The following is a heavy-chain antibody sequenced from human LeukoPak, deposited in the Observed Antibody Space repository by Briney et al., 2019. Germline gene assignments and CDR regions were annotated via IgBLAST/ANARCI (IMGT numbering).Heavy chain of an antibody. D-gene: IGHD3-10*01. V-gene: IGHV3-11*04. CDR1: GFTFSDYY. CDR2: ISSISSTM. Sequence: PGGSLRLSCAASGFTFSDYYMSWIRQAPGKGREWVSYISSISSTMYYADSVKGRFTISRDNARNSLYLQMNSLRAEDTAIYYCARCGDGLPCDFDYWGQGTLVTVSS. J-gene: IGHJ4*02. CDR3: ARCGDGLPCDFDY.